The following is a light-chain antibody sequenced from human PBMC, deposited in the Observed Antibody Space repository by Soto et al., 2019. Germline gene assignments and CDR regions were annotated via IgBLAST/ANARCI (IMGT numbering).Light chain of an antibody. CDR1: RSDVGGYNY. J-gene: IGLJ2*01. CDR2: EVS. V-gene: IGLV2-14*01. Sequence: QSALTQPASVSGSPGQSITISCTGTRSDVGGYNYVSWYQQHPGKAPKLMIYEVSNRPSGVSNRFSGSKSGNTTSLTISGLQAEDEADYYCSSYTNSGTHVVFGGGTKLTVL. CDR3: SSYTNSGTHVV.